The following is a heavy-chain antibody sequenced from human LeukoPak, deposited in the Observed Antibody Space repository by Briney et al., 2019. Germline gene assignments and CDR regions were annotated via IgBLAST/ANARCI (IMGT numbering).Heavy chain of an antibody. CDR2: MNPNSGNT. V-gene: IGHV1-8*02. D-gene: IGHD2-2*01. Sequence: ASVKVSCKASGGTFSSYAISWVRQAPGQGLEWMGWMNPNSGNTGYARKFQGRVTMTRNTSISTAYMELSSLRSEDTAVYYCARTTIVVVPAAIGPAYYYYGMDVWGQGTTVTVSS. CDR3: ARTTIVVVPAAIGPAYYYYGMDV. CDR1: GGTFSSYA. J-gene: IGHJ6*02.